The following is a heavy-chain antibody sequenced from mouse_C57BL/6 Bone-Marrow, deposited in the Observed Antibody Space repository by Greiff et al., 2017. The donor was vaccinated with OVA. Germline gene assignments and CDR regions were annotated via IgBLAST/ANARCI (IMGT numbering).Heavy chain of an antibody. CDR1: GFTFSIYA. D-gene: IGHD3-2*02. Sequence: EVQVVESGGGLVKPGGSLKLSCAASGFTFSIYAMSWVRQTPEKRLEWVATISDGGSYTYYPDNVKGRFTISRDNAKNNLYLQMSHLKSEDTAMYYCARGNSGYGWYFDVWGTGTTVTVSS. V-gene: IGHV5-4*01. J-gene: IGHJ1*03. CDR2: ISDGGSYT. CDR3: ARGNSGYGWYFDV.